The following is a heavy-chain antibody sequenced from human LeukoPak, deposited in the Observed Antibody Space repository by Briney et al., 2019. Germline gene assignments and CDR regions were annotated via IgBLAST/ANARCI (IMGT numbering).Heavy chain of an antibody. V-gene: IGHV3-30*03. CDR2: IGYDGNNK. J-gene: IGHJ5*02. D-gene: IGHD6-6*01. CDR1: GFTFSGYG. CDR3: ASSILDH. Sequence: PGTSLRLSCAASGFTFSGYGMHWVRQAPGKGPEWVGVIGYDGNNKYYADSVKGRFTISRDNSKNTLFLQMNSLRREDTAIYYCASSILDHWGQGALVTVSS.